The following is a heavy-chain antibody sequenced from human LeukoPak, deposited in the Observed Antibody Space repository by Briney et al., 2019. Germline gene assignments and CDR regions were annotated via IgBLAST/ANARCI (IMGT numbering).Heavy chain of an antibody. J-gene: IGHJ4*02. Sequence: SETLSLTCAVYGGSFSGYYWSWIRQPPGKGLEWIGEINHSGSTNYNPSLKSRVTISVDTSKNQFSLKLSSVTAADTAVYYCARGPRYFVWLFYYFDYWGQGTLVTVSS. CDR1: GGSFSGYY. V-gene: IGHV4-34*01. D-gene: IGHD3-9*01. CDR2: INHSGST. CDR3: ARGPRYFVWLFYYFDY.